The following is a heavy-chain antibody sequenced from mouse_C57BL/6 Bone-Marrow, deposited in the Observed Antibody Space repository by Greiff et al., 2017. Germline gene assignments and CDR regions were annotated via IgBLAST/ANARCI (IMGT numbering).Heavy chain of an antibody. D-gene: IGHD4-1*01. J-gene: IGHJ2*01. CDR3: ARGANWGPYFDY. V-gene: IGHV1-82*01. CDR1: GYAFSSSW. Sequence: VQLQQSGPELVKPGASVKISCKASGYAFSSSWMNWVKQRPGKGLEWIGRIYPGDGDTNYNGKFKGKATLTADKSSSTAYMQLSSLTSEDSAVYFCARGANWGPYFDYWGQGTTLTVSS. CDR2: IYPGDGDT.